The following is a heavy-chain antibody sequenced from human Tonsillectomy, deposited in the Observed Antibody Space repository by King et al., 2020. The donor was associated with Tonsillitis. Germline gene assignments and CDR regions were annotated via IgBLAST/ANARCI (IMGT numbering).Heavy chain of an antibody. CDR3: ARTEMLTFGGVIADYFDY. J-gene: IGHJ4*02. CDR2: IYSGGST. Sequence: VQLVESGGGLIQPGGSLRLSCAASEFTVSSNYMSWVRQAPGKGLEWFSVIYSGGSTYYADSVKGRFTISRDNSKNTLYLQMNSRRAEDTAVYYCARTEMLTFGGVIADYFDYWGQGTLVTVSS. V-gene: IGHV3-53*01. CDR1: EFTVSSNY. D-gene: IGHD3-16*02.